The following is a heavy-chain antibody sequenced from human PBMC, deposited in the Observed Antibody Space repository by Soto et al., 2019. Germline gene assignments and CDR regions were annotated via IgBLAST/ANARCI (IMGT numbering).Heavy chain of an antibody. CDR3: ARGGYSSSWGPWHNFAY. CDR1: GFTFSSYA. CDR2: ISYDGSNK. Sequence: QVQLVESGGGVVQPGRSLRLSCAASGFTFSSYAMHWVRQAPGKGLEWVAVISYDGSNKYYADSVKGRFTISRDNSKNTLYLQMKSVRAEDTAVYYCARGGYSSSWGPWHNFAYWGQGTLVTVSS. D-gene: IGHD6-13*01. J-gene: IGHJ4*02. V-gene: IGHV3-30-3*01.